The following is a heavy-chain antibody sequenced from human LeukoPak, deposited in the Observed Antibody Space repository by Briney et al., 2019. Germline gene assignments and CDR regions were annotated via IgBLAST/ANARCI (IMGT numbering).Heavy chain of an antibody. Sequence: APVKVSCKASGYTFTSYGISWVRQAPGQGLEWMGWISAYNGNTNYAQKLQGRVTMTTDTSTSTAYMELRSLRSDDTAVYYCAREGRGYSYGLIDYWGQGTLVTVSS. CDR1: GYTFTSYG. CDR3: AREGRGYSYGLIDY. CDR2: ISAYNGNT. J-gene: IGHJ4*02. D-gene: IGHD5-18*01. V-gene: IGHV1-18*01.